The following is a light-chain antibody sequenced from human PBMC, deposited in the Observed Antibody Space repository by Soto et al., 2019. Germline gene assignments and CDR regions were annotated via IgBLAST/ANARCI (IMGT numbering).Light chain of an antibody. CDR2: DVS. V-gene: IGLV2-11*01. J-gene: IGLJ1*01. CDR3: TSYRSGSILYV. CDR1: SSDVGGYNY. Sequence: QSVLTQPRSVSGSPGQSVTISCTGTSSDVGGYNYVSWYQQHPGKAPKLMIYDVSKRPSGVPDRFSGSKSGNTASLTISGLQAEDEADYYCTSYRSGSILYVFGTGTKLTVL.